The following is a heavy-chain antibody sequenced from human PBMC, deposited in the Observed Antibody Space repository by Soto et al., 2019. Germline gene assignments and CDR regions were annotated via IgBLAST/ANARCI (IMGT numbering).Heavy chain of an antibody. CDR2: IYHSGST. V-gene: IGHV4-30-2*01. D-gene: IGHD2-15*01. J-gene: IGHJ4*02. CDR1: GGSISSGGYS. CDR3: ARTPDY. Sequence: SETLSLTCAVSGGSISSGGYSWSWIRQPPGKGLEWIGYIYHSGSTYYNPSLKSRVSISVDRSKNQFSLKLSSVTAADTAVYYCARTPDYWGQGTLVTVSS.